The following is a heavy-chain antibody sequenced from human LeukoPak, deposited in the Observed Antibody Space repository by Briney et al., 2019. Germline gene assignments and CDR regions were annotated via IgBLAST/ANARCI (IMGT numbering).Heavy chain of an antibody. CDR3: ARGKFSSSWYFDY. J-gene: IGHJ4*02. V-gene: IGHV3-48*01. Sequence: PGGSLRLSCAASGFTFSSYSMNWVRQAPGKGLEWVSYISSGSTTIYSADSVKGRFTISRVNAKNSLYLQMNSLRAEDTAVYFCARGKFSSSWYFDYWGQGTLVTVSS. CDR2: ISSGSTTI. CDR1: GFTFSSYS. D-gene: IGHD6-13*01.